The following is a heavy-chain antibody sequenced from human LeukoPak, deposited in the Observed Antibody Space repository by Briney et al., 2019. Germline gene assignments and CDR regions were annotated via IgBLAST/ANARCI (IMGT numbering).Heavy chain of an antibody. V-gene: IGHV1-46*01. Sequence: GASVKVSCKASGYTXTNYYMHWVRQAPGQGLEWMGIINPSGGSTTYAQKFQARVTMTRDTSTSTVYMELSSLRSEDTAVYYCARERSGSYFDWGQGTLVTVSS. CDR3: ARERSGSYFD. D-gene: IGHD1-26*01. CDR1: GYTXTNYY. J-gene: IGHJ4*02. CDR2: INPSGGST.